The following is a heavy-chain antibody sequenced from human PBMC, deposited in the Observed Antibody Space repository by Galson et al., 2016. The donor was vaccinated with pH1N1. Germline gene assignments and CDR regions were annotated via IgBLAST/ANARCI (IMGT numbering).Heavy chain of an antibody. CDR2: FDPEHSET. V-gene: IGHV1-24*01. CDR1: GYTLTEVS. Sequence: SCKVSGYTLTEVSMHWVRQAPGKGLEWMGGFDPEHSETFYAQKFKGRVTMTEDTSKDTAYMEMRRLRSEDTAVYYCTTDYDGSGSYSAYWGQGTLVTVSS. J-gene: IGHJ4*02. CDR3: TTDYDGSGSYSAY. D-gene: IGHD3-10*01.